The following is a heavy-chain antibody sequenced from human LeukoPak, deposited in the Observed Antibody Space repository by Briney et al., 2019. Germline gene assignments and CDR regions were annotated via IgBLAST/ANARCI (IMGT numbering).Heavy chain of an antibody. CDR3: ARSYSSGTFDY. CDR1: GGSISDYY. CDR2: IFYSGST. V-gene: IGHV4-59*01. J-gene: IGHJ4*02. D-gene: IGHD6-19*01. Sequence: SETLSLTCTVSGGSISDYYWSWVRQPPGKGLEWIAYIFYSGSTNYNPSLKSRVTMSVDTSKNQFSLKLSSVTAADTAVYYCARSYSSGTFDYWGRGTLVTVSS.